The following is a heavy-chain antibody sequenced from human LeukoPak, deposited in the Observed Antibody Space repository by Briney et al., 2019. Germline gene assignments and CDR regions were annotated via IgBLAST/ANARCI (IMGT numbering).Heavy chain of an antibody. CDR3: ARGEGYSDYDRRGYFYYYMDV. CDR2: IIPIFGTA. J-gene: IGHJ6*03. V-gene: IGHV1-69*05. CDR1: GGTFTSYA. D-gene: IGHD5-12*01. Sequence: SVKVSCKASGGTFTSYAISWVRQAPGQGLEWMGGIIPIFGTANYAQKFQGRVTITTDETTSTAYMELSSLRSEDTAVYYCARGEGYSDYDRRGYFYYYMDVWGKGTTVTVSS.